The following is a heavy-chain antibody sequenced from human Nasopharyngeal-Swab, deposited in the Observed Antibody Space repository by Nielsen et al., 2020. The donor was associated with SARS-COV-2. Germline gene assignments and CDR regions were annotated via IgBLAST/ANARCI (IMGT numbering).Heavy chain of an antibody. CDR1: GSSFTSYW. CDR3: ARQRQYCSGGSCYSKWFDP. V-gene: IGHV5-51*01. CDR2: IYPGDSDT. D-gene: IGHD2-15*01. J-gene: IGHJ5*02. Sequence: GESLKISCKGSGSSFTSYWIGWVRQMPGKGLEWMGIIYPGDSDTRYSPSFEGQVTTSADKSISTAYLQWSSLKASDTAMYYCARQRQYCSGGSCYSKWFDPWGQGTLVAVSS.